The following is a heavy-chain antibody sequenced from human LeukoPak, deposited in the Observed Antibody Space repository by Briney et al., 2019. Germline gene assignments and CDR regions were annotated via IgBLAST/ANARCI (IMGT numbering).Heavy chain of an antibody. J-gene: IGHJ4*02. CDR1: GGSISSGDYY. Sequence: EPSETLSLTCTVSGGSISSGDYYWSWIRQPPGKGLEWIGYIYYSGSTYYNPSLQSRVTISVDTSKNQFSLKLSSVTAADTAVYYCASNNDYYDSSGYYFDYWGQGTLVTVSS. V-gene: IGHV4-30-4*08. CDR3: ASNNDYYDSSGYYFDY. D-gene: IGHD3-22*01. CDR2: IYYSGST.